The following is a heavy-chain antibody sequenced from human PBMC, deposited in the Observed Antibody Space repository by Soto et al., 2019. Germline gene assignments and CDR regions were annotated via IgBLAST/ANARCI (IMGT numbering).Heavy chain of an antibody. J-gene: IGHJ4*02. CDR2: ISYDGSNK. Sequence: GGSLRLSCAASGFTFSSYGMHWVRQAPGKGLEWVAVISYDGSNKYYADSVKGRFTISRDNSKNTLYLQMNSLRAEDTAVYYCAKNYYFDCWGQGTRVTVSS. V-gene: IGHV3-30*18. CDR1: GFTFSSYG. CDR3: AKNYYFDC.